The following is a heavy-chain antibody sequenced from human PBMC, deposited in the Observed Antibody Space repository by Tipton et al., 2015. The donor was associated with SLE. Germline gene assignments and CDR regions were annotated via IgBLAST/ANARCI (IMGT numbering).Heavy chain of an antibody. D-gene: IGHD2-21*01. J-gene: IGHJ2*01. CDR2: INHSGST. Sequence: LSCAVYGGSFSGYCWSWIRQPPGKGLEWIGEINHSGSTNYNPSLKSRVTISVDTSKNQFSLKLSSVTAADTAVYYCARGPLIGLWGRGTLVTVSS. V-gene: IGHV4-34*01. CDR1: GGSFSGYC. CDR3: ARGPLIGL.